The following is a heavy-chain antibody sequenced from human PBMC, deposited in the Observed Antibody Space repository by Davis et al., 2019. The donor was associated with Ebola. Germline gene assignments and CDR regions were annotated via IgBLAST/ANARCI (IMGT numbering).Heavy chain of an antibody. CDR3: ARGRFLEWLLPYYYYSMDV. D-gene: IGHD3-3*01. CDR1: GGTFSSYA. Sequence: SVKVSCKASGGTFSSYAISWVRQAPGQGLEWMGGIIPIFGTANYAQKFQGRVTITADESTSTAYMELSSLRSEDTAVYYCARGRFLEWLLPYYYYSMDVWGKGTTVTVSS. CDR2: IIPIFGTA. V-gene: IGHV1-69*13. J-gene: IGHJ6*03.